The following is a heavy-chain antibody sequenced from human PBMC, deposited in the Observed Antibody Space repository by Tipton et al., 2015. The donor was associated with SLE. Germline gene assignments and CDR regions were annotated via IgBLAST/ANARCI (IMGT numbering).Heavy chain of an antibody. Sequence: LRLSCAASGFTFSTYWMHWVRQAPGKGLVWIGRIYTSGSTDYNPSLKSRVTMSLDKSKNQFSLKVTSVTAADTAVYYCAREPKGGSYYTDVWGQGTLVTVSS. CDR2: IYTSGST. D-gene: IGHD1-26*01. CDR3: AREPKGGSYYTDV. J-gene: IGHJ4*02. CDR1: GFTFSTYW. V-gene: IGHV4-4*07.